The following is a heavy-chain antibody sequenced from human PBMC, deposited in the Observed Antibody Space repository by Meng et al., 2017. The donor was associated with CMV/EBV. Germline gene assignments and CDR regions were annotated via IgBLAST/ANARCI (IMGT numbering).Heavy chain of an antibody. V-gene: IGHV3-48*03. J-gene: IGHJ6*02. CDR1: GFTFSSYE. CDR2: ISSSGSTI. Sequence: GESLKISCAASGFTFSSYEMNWVRQAPGKGLEWVSYISSSGSTIYYADSVKGRFTISRDNAKNSLYLQMNSLRAEDTAVYYCARDLDIVVVPAAYAEGDYGMDVWGQGTTVTVSS. D-gene: IGHD2-2*03. CDR3: ARDLDIVVVPAAYAEGDYGMDV.